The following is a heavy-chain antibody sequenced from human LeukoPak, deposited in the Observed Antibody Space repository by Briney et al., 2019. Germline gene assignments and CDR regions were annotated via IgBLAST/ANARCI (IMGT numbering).Heavy chain of an antibody. V-gene: IGHV1-69*05. CDR3: ARDRETYYYDSSGYYNGGLFDY. CDR2: IIPIFGTA. D-gene: IGHD3-22*01. CDR1: GGTFSNYA. Sequence: GASVKVSCKASGGTFSNYAISWVRQAPGQGLEWMGRIIPIFGTANYAQKFQGRVTITTDESTSTAYMELSSLRSEDTAVYYCARDRETYYYDSSGYYNGGLFDYWGQGTLVTVSS. J-gene: IGHJ4*02.